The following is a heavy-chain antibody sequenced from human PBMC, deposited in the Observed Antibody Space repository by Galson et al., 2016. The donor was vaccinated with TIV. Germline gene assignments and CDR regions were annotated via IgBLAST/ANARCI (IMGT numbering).Heavy chain of an antibody. CDR1: GDTFTGYY. CDR3: ARARYGDYFDY. D-gene: IGHD4-17*01. J-gene: IGHJ4*02. Sequence: SVKVSCKASGDTFTGYYVHWVRQAPGQGLEWMGWIDPRSVTTNYAQKFQGRVTMTRDTSISTAHMELTRLTPDDTAVYYCARARYGDYFDYWGQGTLFTVSS. V-gene: IGHV1-2*02. CDR2: IDPRSVTT.